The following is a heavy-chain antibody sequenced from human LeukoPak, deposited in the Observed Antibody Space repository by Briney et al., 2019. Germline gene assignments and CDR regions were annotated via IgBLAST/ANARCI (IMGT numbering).Heavy chain of an antibody. J-gene: IGHJ4*02. CDR2: LTGTGRTT. CDR3: ARGRGYLMTDPEY. D-gene: IGHD2-21*02. V-gene: IGHV3-23*01. CDR1: GFPFSSYA. Sequence: GGSLRLSCAASGFPFSSYAMSWVRQAPAQGLEWVSALTGTGRTTYYADSVKGRFTISRDNSQNTLYLQMSSLRVEDTAVYYCARGRGYLMTDPEYWGQGTLVTVSS.